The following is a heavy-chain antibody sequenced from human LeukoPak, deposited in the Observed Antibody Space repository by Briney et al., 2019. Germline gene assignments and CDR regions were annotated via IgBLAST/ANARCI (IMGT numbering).Heavy chain of an antibody. V-gene: IGHV4-34*01. CDR3: ARHMVYYYYYYMDV. D-gene: IGHD4/OR15-4a*01. CDR2: INHSGST. J-gene: IGHJ6*03. CDR1: GGSFSSYY. Sequence: SETLSLTCAVYGGSFSSYYWSWIRQPPGKGLEWIGEINHSGSTNYNPSLKSRVTISVDTSKNQFSLKLSSVTAADTAVYYCARHMVYYYYYYMDVWGKGTTVTVSS.